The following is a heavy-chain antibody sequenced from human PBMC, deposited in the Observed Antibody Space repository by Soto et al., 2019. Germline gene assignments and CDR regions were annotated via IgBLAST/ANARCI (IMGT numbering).Heavy chain of an antibody. CDR3: AKDSNKYSSSLRGRYFDY. D-gene: IGHD4-4*01. Sequence: GGSLRLSCAATGFTFSVYAMTWVRQAPGKGLEWVSAVTANGGSTYSADSVKGRFTIPRDNSKNTLFLQMNSLRAEDTAVYYCAKDSNKYSSSLRGRYFDYWGQGIGVTVSS. CDR1: GFTFSVYA. V-gene: IGHV3-23*01. J-gene: IGHJ4*02. CDR2: VTANGGST.